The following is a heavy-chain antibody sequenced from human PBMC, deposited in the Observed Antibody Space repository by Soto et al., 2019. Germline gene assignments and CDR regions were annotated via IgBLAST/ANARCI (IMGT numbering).Heavy chain of an antibody. CDR2: ISSSSSTI. D-gene: IGHD3-9*01. CDR1: GFTFSSYS. V-gene: IGHV3-48*02. CDR3: ARGYDILTGYYRGWFDP. Sequence: EVQLVESGGGLVQPGGSLRLSCAASGFTFSSYSMNWVRQAPGKGLEWVSYISSSSSTIYYADSVKGRFTISRDNAKNSLYLQMNSLRDEDTAVYYCARGYDILTGYYRGWFDPWGQGTLVTVSS. J-gene: IGHJ5*02.